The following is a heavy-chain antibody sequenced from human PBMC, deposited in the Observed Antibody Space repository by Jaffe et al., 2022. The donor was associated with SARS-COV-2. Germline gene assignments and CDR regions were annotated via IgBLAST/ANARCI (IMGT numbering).Heavy chain of an antibody. J-gene: IGHJ3*02. D-gene: IGHD2-2*01. Sequence: QVQLQQWGAGLLKPSETLSLTCAVYGGSFTGYYWNWIRQPPGKGLEWIGEINHSGSTKYNPSVKSRVTISIDTSKNQFSLKVNSVTAADTAVYYCARCRSARARIDAFDMWGQGTVVTVSS. CDR1: GGSFTGYY. V-gene: IGHV4-34*01. CDR2: INHSGST. CDR3: ARCRSARARIDAFDM.